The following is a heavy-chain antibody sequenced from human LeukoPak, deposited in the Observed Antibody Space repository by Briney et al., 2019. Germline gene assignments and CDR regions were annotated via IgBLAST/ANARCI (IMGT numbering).Heavy chain of an antibody. V-gene: IGHV3-49*04. D-gene: IGHD4-11*01. J-gene: IGHJ4*02. CDR2: IRSKASGGTT. CDR1: GFTFCDYA. CDR3: TRGYSIYY. Sequence: PGRSLRLSCTASGFTFCDYAMRWVRQAQGKGVEWVGFIRSKASGGTTDYTASVKRTFTISRDDSKSIAYLQMNTLITEDTAIYYCTRGYSIYYCGQGTQVTVSS.